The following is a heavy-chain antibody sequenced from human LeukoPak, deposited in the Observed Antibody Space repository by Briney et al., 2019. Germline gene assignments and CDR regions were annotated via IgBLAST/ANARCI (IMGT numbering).Heavy chain of an antibody. D-gene: IGHD3-22*01. J-gene: IGHJ4*02. V-gene: IGHV1-69*13. Sequence: ASVKVSCKASGYTFTSYGISWVRQAPGQGLEWMGGIIPIFGTANYAQKFQGRVTITADESTSTAYMELSSLRSEDTAVYYCARGADSSGSRPDYWGQGTLVTVSS. CDR1: GYTFTSYG. CDR2: IIPIFGTA. CDR3: ARGADSSGSRPDY.